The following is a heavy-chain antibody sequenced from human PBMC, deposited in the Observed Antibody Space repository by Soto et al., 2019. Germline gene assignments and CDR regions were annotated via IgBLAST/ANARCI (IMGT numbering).Heavy chain of an antibody. V-gene: IGHV1-69*01. CDR3: ARYGGNSQDRRCYYYGMDV. CDR1: GGTFSSYA. D-gene: IGHD2-21*02. J-gene: IGHJ6*02. Sequence: QVQLVQSGAEVKKPGSSVKVSCKASGGTFSSYAISWVRQAPGQGLEWMGGIIPSCGTANYAQKFQGRVTITADESTSKAYMELSSLRSEDTAVYYCARYGGNSQDRRCYYYGMDVWGQGTTVTVSS. CDR2: IIPSCGTA.